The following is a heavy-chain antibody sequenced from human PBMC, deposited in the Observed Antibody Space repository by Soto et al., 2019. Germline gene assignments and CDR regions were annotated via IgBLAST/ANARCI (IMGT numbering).Heavy chain of an antibody. Sequence: GASVKVSCKASGGTFSSYAISWVRQAPGQGLEWMGGIIPIFGTANYAQKFQGRVTITADESTSTAYMELSSLRSEDTAVYYCARGGSGYDSRYYYYGMDVWGQGTTVTVSS. D-gene: IGHD5-12*01. CDR1: GGTFSSYA. V-gene: IGHV1-69*13. CDR2: IIPIFGTA. CDR3: ARGGSGYDSRYYYYGMDV. J-gene: IGHJ6*02.